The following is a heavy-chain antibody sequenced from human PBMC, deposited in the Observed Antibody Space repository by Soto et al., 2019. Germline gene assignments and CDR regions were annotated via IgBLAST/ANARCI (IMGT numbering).Heavy chain of an antibody. V-gene: IGHV1-69*18. CDR2: IISVFRTT. CDR3: ARFYYDSSGYLSATTHRDDGQAEYFQH. Sequence: QVQLLQSGAEVKKPGSSVKVSCKASGGTFSNYGISWVRQAPGQGLEWIGRIISVFRTTNYAQKFQGRVTITADESTSPAYMVLTSLRSEDTAVYYYARFYYDSSGYLSATTHRDDGQAEYFQHWGQGTLVTVSS. J-gene: IGHJ1*01. CDR1: GGTFSNYG. D-gene: IGHD3-22*01.